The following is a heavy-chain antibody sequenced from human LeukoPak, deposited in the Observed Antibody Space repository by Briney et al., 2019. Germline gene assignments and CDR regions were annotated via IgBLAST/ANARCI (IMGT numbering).Heavy chain of an antibody. CDR2: IRYDGGNK. CDR1: GASISRSG. V-gene: IGHV3-33*08. CDR3: ARAISAMVADN. D-gene: IGHD5-18*01. Sequence: PSETLSLTCTVSGASISRSGYQWGWIRQPPGKGLEWVAVIRYDGGNKNYGDSVKGRFTISRDNSKNTLYLQMNSLRAEDTAVYYCARAISAMVADNWGQGTLVTVSS. J-gene: IGHJ4*02.